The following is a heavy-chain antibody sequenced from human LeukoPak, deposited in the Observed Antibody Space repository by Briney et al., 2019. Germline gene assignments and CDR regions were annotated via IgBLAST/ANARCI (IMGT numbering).Heavy chain of an antibody. CDR1: GYSFTSYW. CDR2: IYPGDSDT. V-gene: IGHV5-51*01. Sequence: GESLKISCKGSGYSFTSYWIGWVRQMPGKGLEWMGIIYPGDSDTRYSPSFQGQVTISADKSISTAYLQWSSLKASDTAMYYCARHLADYSSRAMDDYYYYMDVWGKGTTVTVSS. CDR3: ARHLADYSSRAMDDYYYYMDV. J-gene: IGHJ6*03. D-gene: IGHD5-18*01.